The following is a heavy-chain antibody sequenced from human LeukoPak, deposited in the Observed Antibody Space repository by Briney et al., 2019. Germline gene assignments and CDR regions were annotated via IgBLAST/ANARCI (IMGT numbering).Heavy chain of an antibody. V-gene: IGHV5-51*01. Sequence: RGESLKISCKVSGYSFTSYWIGWVRQMPGKGLEWMGIIYPGDSDTRYSPSFQGQVTISADKSISTAYLQWSSLKASDTAMYYCARQNPSRSSSFDYWGQGTLVTVSS. CDR3: ARQNPSRSSSFDY. J-gene: IGHJ4*02. CDR2: IYPGDSDT. CDR1: GYSFTSYW. D-gene: IGHD6-6*01.